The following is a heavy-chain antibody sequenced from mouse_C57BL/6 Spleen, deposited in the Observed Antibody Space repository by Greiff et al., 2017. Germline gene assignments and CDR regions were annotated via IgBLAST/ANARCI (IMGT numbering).Heavy chain of an antibody. CDR1: GYSITSGYY. CDR2: ISYDGSN. Sequence: EVQLQQSGPGLVKPSQSLSLTCSVTGYSITSGYYWNWIRQFPGNKLEWMGYISYDGSNNYNPSLKNRISITRDTSKNQFFLKLNSVTTEDTATYYCARASYVAEAMDYWGQGTSVTVSS. V-gene: IGHV3-6*01. D-gene: IGHD1-1*01. CDR3: ARASYVAEAMDY. J-gene: IGHJ4*01.